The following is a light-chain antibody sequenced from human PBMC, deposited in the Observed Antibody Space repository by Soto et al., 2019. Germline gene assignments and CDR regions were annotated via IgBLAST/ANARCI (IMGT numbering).Light chain of an antibody. CDR2: DDS. CDR3: QVWDSGSDHYV. Sequence: SYELTQPPSVSVAPAQTATITCEGSNIEGKSVHWYQQKPGQAPVLVVYDDSDRPSGIPERFTGSKSGNTATLTISRLEGGDEADYYCQVWDSGSDHYVFGSGTKLTVL. J-gene: IGLJ1*01. V-gene: IGLV3-21*02. CDR1: NIEGKS.